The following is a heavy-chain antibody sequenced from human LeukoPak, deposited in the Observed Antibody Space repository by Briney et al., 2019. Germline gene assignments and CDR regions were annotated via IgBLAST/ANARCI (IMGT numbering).Heavy chain of an antibody. J-gene: IGHJ4*02. CDR3: ARGEQLWLDY. CDR1: GYTFTSYG. Sequence: ASVKVSCKASGYTFTSYGISWVRQAPGQGLEWMGWISAYNGNTNYAQKFQGRVTITADESTSTAYMELSSLRSEDTAVYYCARGEQLWLDYWGQGTLVTVSS. CDR2: ISAYNGNT. D-gene: IGHD5-18*01. V-gene: IGHV1-18*01.